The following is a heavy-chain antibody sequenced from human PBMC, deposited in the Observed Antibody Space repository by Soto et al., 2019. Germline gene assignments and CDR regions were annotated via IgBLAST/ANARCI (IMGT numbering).Heavy chain of an antibody. Sequence: GGSLRLSCAASGFTFSSYWMSWVRQAPGKGLEWVANIKQDGSEKYYGDSVKGRFTISRDNAKNSLYLQMNSLRAEDTAVYYCAREFSGSWYTLGYWGQGTLVTVSS. J-gene: IGHJ4*02. V-gene: IGHV3-7*01. D-gene: IGHD6-13*01. CDR2: IKQDGSEK. CDR1: GFTFSSYW. CDR3: AREFSGSWYTLGY.